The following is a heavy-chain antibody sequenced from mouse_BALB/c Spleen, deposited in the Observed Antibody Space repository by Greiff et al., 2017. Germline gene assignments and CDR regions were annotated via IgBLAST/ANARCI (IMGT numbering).Heavy chain of an antibody. CDR3: ARANGYYADY. CDR1: GYTFTSYN. D-gene: IGHD2-3*01. CDR2: IYPGNGDT. J-gene: IGHJ2*01. V-gene: IGHV1-12*01. Sequence: QPGAELVKPGASVKMSCKASGYTFTSYNMHWVKQTPGQGLEWIGAIYPGNGDTSYNQKFKGKATLTADKSSSTAYMQLSSLTSEDSAVYYCARANGYYADYWGQGTTLTVSS.